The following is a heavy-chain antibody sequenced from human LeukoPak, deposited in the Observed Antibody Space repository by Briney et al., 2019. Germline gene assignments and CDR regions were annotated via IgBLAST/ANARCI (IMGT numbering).Heavy chain of an antibody. Sequence: SETLSLTCNVSGYSINRGYYWGWIRQPPGKGLEWVGSIYHSGSTYYNPSLKSRVTISVDTSKNQFSLKVSSVTAADTAVYYCARRGYSGYAPWGQGTLVTVSS. V-gene: IGHV4-38-2*02. D-gene: IGHD5-12*01. CDR3: ARRGYSGYAP. J-gene: IGHJ5*02. CDR2: IYHSGST. CDR1: GYSINRGYY.